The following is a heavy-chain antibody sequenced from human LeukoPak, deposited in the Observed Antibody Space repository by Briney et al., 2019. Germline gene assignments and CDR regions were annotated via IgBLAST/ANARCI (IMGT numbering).Heavy chain of an antibody. J-gene: IGHJ4*02. D-gene: IGHD6-19*01. Sequence: ALVKVSCKASGYTFTSYYMHWVRQAPGQGPEWMGVISPSGGSTTYAQKFQGRVTLTRDMSTSTDYLELSSLRSEDTAVYYCAKDRRAVAGIYDYFDYWGQGTLVTVSS. CDR3: AKDRRAVAGIYDYFDY. V-gene: IGHV1-46*01. CDR1: GYTFTSYY. CDR2: ISPSGGST.